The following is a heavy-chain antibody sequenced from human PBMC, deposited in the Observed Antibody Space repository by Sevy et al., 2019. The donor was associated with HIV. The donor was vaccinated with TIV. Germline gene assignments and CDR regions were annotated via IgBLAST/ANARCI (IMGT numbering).Heavy chain of an antibody. CDR1: GFTFSYAW. D-gene: IGHD2-8*02. CDR2: IKSKADGGTT. CDR3: STDPIIVLLVTDGMDV. J-gene: IGHJ6*02. Sequence: GGFLRLSCAASGFTFSYAWMTWVRQAPGKGLEWVGRIKSKADGGTTEYAAPVKGRFTISRDDSKNTLYLQMTSLKTEDTAVYYCSTDPIIVLLVTDGMDVWGQGTTVTVSS. V-gene: IGHV3-15*01.